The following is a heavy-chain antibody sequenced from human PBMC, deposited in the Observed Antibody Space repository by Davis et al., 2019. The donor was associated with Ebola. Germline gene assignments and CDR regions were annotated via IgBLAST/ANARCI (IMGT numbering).Heavy chain of an antibody. J-gene: IGHJ5*02. Sequence: PSETLSLTCTVSGGSISSYYWSWIRQPPGKGLEWIGYIYYSGSTNYNPSLKSRVTISVDTSKNQFSLKLTSVTAADTAVYYCASIYCGGDCYNEKDWFDPWGQGTLVTVSS. CDR2: IYYSGST. V-gene: IGHV4-59*12. CDR3: ASIYCGGDCYNEKDWFDP. CDR1: GGSISSYY. D-gene: IGHD2-21*02.